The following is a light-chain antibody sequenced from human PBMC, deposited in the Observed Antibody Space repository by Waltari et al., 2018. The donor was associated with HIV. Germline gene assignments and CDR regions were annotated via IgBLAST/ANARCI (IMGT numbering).Light chain of an antibody. CDR2: GVT. CDR1: SSDIGYPTF. Sequence: QSSLTQPASMSGSPGQTIAISCTGSSSDIGYPTFVSWYQQRPGKAPRLLIYGVTIRDSGSSGRFSGSKSENTASLTISGLQIEDEADYYCTSYTTRNILMFGGGT. CDR3: TSYTTRNILM. V-gene: IGLV2-14*01. J-gene: IGLJ3*02.